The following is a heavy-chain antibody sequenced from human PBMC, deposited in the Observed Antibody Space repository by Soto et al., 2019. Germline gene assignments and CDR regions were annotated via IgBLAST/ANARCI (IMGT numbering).Heavy chain of an antibody. CDR2: IIPIFGTA. V-gene: IGHV1-69*13. CDR1: GCTFSSYA. CDR3: ASSTIFGLVIIYFDS. Sequence: SVKGSFNASGCTFSSYAISWVRQAPGQVLEWIGGIIPIFGTANYAQNFQGRVTIKADESTSKAYMELSSMRSEATAVYYCASSTIFGLVIIYFDSWG. D-gene: IGHD3-3*01. J-gene: IGHJ4*01.